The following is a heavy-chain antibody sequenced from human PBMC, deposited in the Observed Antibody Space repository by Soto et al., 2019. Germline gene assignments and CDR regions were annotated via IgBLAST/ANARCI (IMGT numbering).Heavy chain of an antibody. J-gene: IGHJ5*02. CDR1: GRSFSGYY. CDR3: SSGDYGDQGGFGP. CDR2: INNSGST. D-gene: IGHD4-17*01. Sequence: QVQLQQWGAGLLKPSETLSFTCAVDGRSFSGYYWSWIRQPPGKRLDWLGEINNSGSTTDKPSLKSRVTISVDTSNNKVSLKMSCVTAADTAEYYCSSGDYGDQGGFGPWGHGTLVTVSS. V-gene: IGHV4-34*01.